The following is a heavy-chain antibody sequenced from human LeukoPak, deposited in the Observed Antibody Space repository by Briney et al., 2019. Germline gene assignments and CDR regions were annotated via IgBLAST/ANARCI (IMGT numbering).Heavy chain of an antibody. J-gene: IGHJ3*02. CDR1: GFTFSDYY. D-gene: IGHD1-7*01. CDR2: ISRGGSTI. V-gene: IGHV3-11*01. Sequence: PGGSLRLSCAASGFTFSDYYMNWIRQAPGKGLEWVSYISRGGSTICYADSVKGRFTISRDNAKNSLYLQMNSLRVEDTAVYYCARYGTTTAAFDIWGQGTMVTVSS. CDR3: ARYGTTTAAFDI.